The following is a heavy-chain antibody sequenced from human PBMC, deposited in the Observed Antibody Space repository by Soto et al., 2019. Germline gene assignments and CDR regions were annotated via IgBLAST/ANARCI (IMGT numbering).Heavy chain of an antibody. Sequence: AGFLRLSFSASGYTFSTYAMHWVRQAPGRGLQYVSSISSNGGSTYYPDSVKGRFTISRDNSKNTLYLQMSSLRAEDTAVHHCVKDRCIGFCGQGNFVTGSS. V-gene: IGHV3-64D*06. D-gene: IGHD2-15*01. CDR2: ISSNGGST. CDR3: VKDRCIGF. J-gene: IGHJ4*02. CDR1: GYTFSTYA.